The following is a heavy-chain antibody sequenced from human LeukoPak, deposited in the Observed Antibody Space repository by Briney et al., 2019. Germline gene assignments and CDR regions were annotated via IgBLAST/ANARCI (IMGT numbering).Heavy chain of an antibody. CDR3: AKGGRCSSTSCYPFDY. CDR1: GFAVSNNY. D-gene: IGHD2-2*01. Sequence: GGSLRLSCAASGFAVSNNYMSWVRQAPGKGLEWVSVIYSGGSTYSADSVKGRFTISRDNSKNTLHLQMNSLRAEDTAVYYCAKGGRCSSTSCYPFDYWGQGTLVTVSS. V-gene: IGHV3-53*05. CDR2: IYSGGST. J-gene: IGHJ4*02.